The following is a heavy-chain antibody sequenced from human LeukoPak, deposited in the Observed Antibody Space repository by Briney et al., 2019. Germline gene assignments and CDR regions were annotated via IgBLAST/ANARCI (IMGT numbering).Heavy chain of an antibody. D-gene: IGHD3-16*01. J-gene: IGHJ4*02. CDR3: AEVSGMATQWGNFDY. Sequence: PGGSLRLSCVASGFSFHDYAMHWVRQPPGKGLEWVSLITNNGGTTDYADSVKGRFTISRDNSKDSLYLQMNSLRTEDTAVYYCAEVSGMATQWGNFDYWGQGTLVTVSS. CDR2: ITNNGGTT. CDR1: GFSFHDYA. V-gene: IGHV3-43*02.